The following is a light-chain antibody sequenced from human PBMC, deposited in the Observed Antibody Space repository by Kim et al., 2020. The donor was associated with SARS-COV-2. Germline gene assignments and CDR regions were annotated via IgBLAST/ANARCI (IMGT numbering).Light chain of an antibody. Sequence: APGERATLSCRASQTITSDYLAWYQHRPGQAPRLLIYSVSTRAAGITDRFSGSGSGTDFTLTISWLEPEDFAVYYCHHYGDSLWSFGRGTKVDIK. CDR1: QTITSDY. J-gene: IGKJ1*01. V-gene: IGKV3-20*01. CDR2: SVS. CDR3: HHYGDSLWS.